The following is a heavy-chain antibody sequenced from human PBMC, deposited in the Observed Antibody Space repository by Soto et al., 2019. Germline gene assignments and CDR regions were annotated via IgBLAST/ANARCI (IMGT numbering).Heavy chain of an antibody. CDR3: ASAPTPRPYYYGFWFDP. D-gene: IGHD3-10*01. CDR2: INYRGST. V-gene: IGHV4-39*01. CDR1: GGSISSSSYY. Sequence: SETLSLTCIGSGGSISSSSYYWGWIRQPPGKGLEWIGSINYRGSTYYNPSPNMRRTISVDTSKNQFSLKLSSVTAADTAVYYCASAPTPRPYYYGFWFDPWGQGTLVTVSS. J-gene: IGHJ5*02.